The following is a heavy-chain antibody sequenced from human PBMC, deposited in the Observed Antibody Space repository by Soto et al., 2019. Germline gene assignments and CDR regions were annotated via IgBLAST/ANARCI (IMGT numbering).Heavy chain of an antibody. V-gene: IGHV1-18*01. D-gene: IGHD6-13*01. J-gene: IGHJ6*02. CDR1: GYTFTSYG. CDR2: ISAYNGNT. CDR3: ARDSPAAASGYYYYGMDG. Sequence: ASVKVSCKASGYTFTSYGISWVRQAPGQGLEWMGWISAYNGNTNYAQKLQGRVTMTTDTSTSTAYMELRSLRSDDTAVYYCARDSPAAASGYYYYGMDGWGQGTTVTSP.